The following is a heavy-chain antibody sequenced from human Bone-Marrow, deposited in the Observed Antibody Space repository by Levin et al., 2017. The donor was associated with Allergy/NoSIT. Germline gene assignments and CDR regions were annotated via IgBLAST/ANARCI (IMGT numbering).Heavy chain of an antibody. CDR2: INHSGST. CDR3: ARGSIVSNVDIVATIINARPRPHYDYDYMDV. V-gene: IGHV4-34*01. CDR1: GGSFSGYY. Sequence: SETLSLTCAVYGGSFSGYYWSWIRQPPGKGLEWIGEINHSGSTNYNPSLKSRVTISVDTSKNQFSLKLSSVTAADTAVYYCARGSIVSNVDIVATIINARPRPHYDYDYMDVWGKGTTVTVSS. J-gene: IGHJ6*03. D-gene: IGHD5-12*01.